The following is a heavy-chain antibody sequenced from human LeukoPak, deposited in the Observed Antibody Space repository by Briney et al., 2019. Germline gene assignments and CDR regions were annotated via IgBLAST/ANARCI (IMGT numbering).Heavy chain of an antibody. CDR2: IYYCGDT. Sequence: AETLSLTCTVSGGSISSDYWSWIRQPPGKGLEWIGYIYYCGDTDYNPSLKSRVTISVDTSKNQFSLKLRSVTAADTAVYYCASSGYSYGLVDYWGQGTLVTVSS. D-gene: IGHD5-18*01. V-gene: IGHV4-59*01. J-gene: IGHJ4*02. CDR3: ASSGYSYGLVDY. CDR1: GGSISSDY.